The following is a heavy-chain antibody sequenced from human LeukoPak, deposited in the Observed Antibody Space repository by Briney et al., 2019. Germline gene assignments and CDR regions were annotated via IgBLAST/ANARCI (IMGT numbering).Heavy chain of an antibody. D-gene: IGHD3-22*01. Sequence: SETLSLTCTVSGGSISSSSYYWGWIRQPPGKGLEWIGSIYYSGSTYYNPSLKSRATISVDTSKNQFSLKLSSVTAADTAVYYCARQAYDSSDYWGQGTLVTVSS. CDR3: ARQAYDSSDY. V-gene: IGHV4-39*01. J-gene: IGHJ4*02. CDR2: IYYSGST. CDR1: GGSISSSSYY.